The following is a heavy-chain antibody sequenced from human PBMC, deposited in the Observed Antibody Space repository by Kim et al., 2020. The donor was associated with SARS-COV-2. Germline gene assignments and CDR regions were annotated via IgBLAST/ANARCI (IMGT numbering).Heavy chain of an antibody. CDR3: SAGGCIGGSCEYYYGLDV. CDR1: GFTFSSHA. Sequence: GGSLRLSCAGSGFTFSSHAMTWVRQTPGNGLEWVSAISGDGDTTFYADSVKGRFTITRDNSKNTLYLQMNSLRAEDSAVYYCSAGGCIGGSCEYYYGLDVWGQGTTVHVSS. D-gene: IGHD2-15*01. V-gene: IGHV3-23*01. J-gene: IGHJ6*02. CDR2: ISGDGDTT.